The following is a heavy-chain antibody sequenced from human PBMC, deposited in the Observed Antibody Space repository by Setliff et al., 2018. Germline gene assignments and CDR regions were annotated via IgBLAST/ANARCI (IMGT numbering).Heavy chain of an antibody. Sequence: ASETLSLTCTVSGDSIYNHFWSWVRQPPGKGLEWIGYIYSTGSTNYNPSLKSRVAISIDTSKNQFSLRLNSVTAADTAVYYCARLPKIVTGYYGSHYYYYMDVWGKGTTVTVSS. D-gene: IGHD3-9*01. CDR1: GDSIYNHF. CDR3: ARLPKIVTGYYGSHYYYYMDV. J-gene: IGHJ6*03. V-gene: IGHV4-4*08. CDR2: IYSTGST.